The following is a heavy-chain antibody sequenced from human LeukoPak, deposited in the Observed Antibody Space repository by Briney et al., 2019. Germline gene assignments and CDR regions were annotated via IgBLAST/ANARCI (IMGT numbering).Heavy chain of an antibody. D-gene: IGHD5-24*01. V-gene: IGHV3-21*04. CDR2: ISSSSSYI. J-gene: IGHJ4*02. CDR1: GFTFSSYS. Sequence: GGSLRLSCAASGFTFSSYSMNWVRQAPGKGLEWVSSISSSSSYIYYADSVKGRFTISRDNAKNSLYLQMNSLRAEDTAVYYCARVGREMATISIRYYFDYWGQGTLVTVSS. CDR3: ARVGREMATISIRYYFDY.